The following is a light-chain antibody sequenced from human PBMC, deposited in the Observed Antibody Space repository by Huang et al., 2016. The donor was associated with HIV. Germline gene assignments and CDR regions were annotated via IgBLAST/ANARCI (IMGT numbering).Light chain of an antibody. V-gene: IGKV1-39*01. CDR1: QPINTY. CDR2: DSS. CDR3: QQSYSMPIT. Sequence: DIQVTQSPSSLSASVGDRVTITCRASQPINTYLNWYQQKPGKAPKLLIYDSSTLQSGVPSRFSGSGSGTDFTLTISSLQLEDFATYYCQQSYSMPITFGLGTRLEI. J-gene: IGKJ5*01.